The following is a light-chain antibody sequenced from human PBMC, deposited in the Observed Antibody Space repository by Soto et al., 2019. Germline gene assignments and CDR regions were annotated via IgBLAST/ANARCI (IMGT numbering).Light chain of an antibody. CDR1: QSLVSGGGSTY. CDR3: MQSTHWPYT. Sequence: DVGMTQSPISLPVTLGQPASISCRSSQSLVSGGGSTYLSWFQQTPGQAPRRLIYKVSDRDSGVPDRFSGSGSDNDFTLKISRVEAEDVGVYFCMQSTHWPYTCGQGTKLEIE. CDR2: KVS. V-gene: IGKV2-30*01. J-gene: IGKJ2*01.